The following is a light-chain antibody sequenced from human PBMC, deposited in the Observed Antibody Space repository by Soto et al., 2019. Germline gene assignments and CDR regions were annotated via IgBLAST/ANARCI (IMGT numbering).Light chain of an antibody. Sequence: EIVLTQSPATLSLSPGERATLSCRASRSISTNVAWYQHKSGQAPRLLIYSASTRATGIPTRFSGSGSGTEFTLTISSPQSEDFGIYYCQQYNNWPPITFGGGTKVDIK. CDR3: QQYNNWPPIT. J-gene: IGKJ4*01. V-gene: IGKV3-15*01. CDR2: SAS. CDR1: RSISTN.